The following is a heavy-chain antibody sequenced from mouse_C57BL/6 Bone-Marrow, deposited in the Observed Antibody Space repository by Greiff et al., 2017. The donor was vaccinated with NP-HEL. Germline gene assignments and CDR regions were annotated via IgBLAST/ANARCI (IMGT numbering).Heavy chain of an antibody. D-gene: IGHD1-1*01. CDR3: ARNLITTVVATDDY. CDR2: IYPGDGDT. J-gene: IGHJ2*01. CDR1: GYAFSSSW. Sequence: VQRVESGPELVKPGASVKISCKASGYAFSSSWMNWVKQRPGKGLEWIGRIYPGDGDTNYNGKFKGKATLTADKASSTAYMQLSSLTSEDSAVYFCARNLITTVVATDDYWGQGTTLTVSS. V-gene: IGHV1-82*01.